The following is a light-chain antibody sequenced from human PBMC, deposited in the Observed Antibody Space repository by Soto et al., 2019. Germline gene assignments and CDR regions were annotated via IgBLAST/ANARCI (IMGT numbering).Light chain of an antibody. CDR3: QQYGSSPRT. CDR1: QSVSSSY. Sequence: EIVLTQSPGTLSLSPGEXATLSCRASQSVSSSYLAWYQQKPGQAPRLLIYGASSRATGIPDRFSGSGSGTDFTLTFSRLEPEDFAVYYCQQYGSSPRTFGQGTKVDIK. CDR2: GAS. V-gene: IGKV3-20*01. J-gene: IGKJ1*01.